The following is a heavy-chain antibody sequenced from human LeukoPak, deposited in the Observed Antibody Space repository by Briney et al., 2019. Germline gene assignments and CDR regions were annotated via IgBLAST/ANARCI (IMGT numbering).Heavy chain of an antibody. Sequence: SETLSLTCTVSVGSVSSGVYYWSWIRQLPGKGLEWIGYIYYSGTTYYNPSLKSRVTISIDTSKNQFSLRLTSVTAADTAVYYCARDLTSWGQGTLVTVSS. J-gene: IGHJ5*02. D-gene: IGHD3-9*01. CDR3: ARDLTS. CDR1: VGSVSSGVYY. CDR2: IYYSGTT. V-gene: IGHV4-31*03.